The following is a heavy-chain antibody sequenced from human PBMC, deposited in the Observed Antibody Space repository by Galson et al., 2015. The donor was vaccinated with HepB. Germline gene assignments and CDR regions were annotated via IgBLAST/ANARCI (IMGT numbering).Heavy chain of an antibody. CDR1: GYTFTGYY. CDR2: INPNSGGT. Sequence: SGYTFTGYYMHWVRQAPGQGLEWMGRINPNSGGTNYAQKFQGRVTMTRDTSISTAYMELSRLRSDDTAVYYCATRLDYGDYWFDPWGQGTLVTVSS. CDR3: ATRLDYGDYWFDP. V-gene: IGHV1-2*06. J-gene: IGHJ5*02. D-gene: IGHD4-17*01.